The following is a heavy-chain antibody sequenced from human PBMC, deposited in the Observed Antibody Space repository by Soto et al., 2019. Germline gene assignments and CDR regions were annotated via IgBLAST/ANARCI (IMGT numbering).Heavy chain of an antibody. V-gene: IGHV1-69*01. CDR1: GGTFINHA. Sequence: QVQLVQSGAEVKKPGSSVKISCKASGGTFINHAFSWVRQAPGQGLEWMGGIIPMFGTADYSQKFQGRVTITADESTTTAHMELSSLRSDDSAVYYCVRDDATYCGGDCYRYFFYGLDVWGQGTTVTVSS. CDR2: IIPMFGTA. J-gene: IGHJ6*02. CDR3: VRDDATYCGGDCYRYFFYGLDV. D-gene: IGHD2-21*02.